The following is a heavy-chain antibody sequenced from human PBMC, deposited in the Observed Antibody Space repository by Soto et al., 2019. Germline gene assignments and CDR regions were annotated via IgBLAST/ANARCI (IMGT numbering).Heavy chain of an antibody. CDR2: IYYSRSN. Sequence: SETLSLTCTVSGGPVSSGSYYWSWIRQPPGKGLEWIGYIYYSRSNNYNPSLNSRVTISVDTSKNQYSLKLSTVTAADTAVYYCARALYGSGTQIEYWGQGTLVTVSS. CDR1: GGPVSSGSYY. CDR3: ARALYGSGTQIEY. J-gene: IGHJ4*02. D-gene: IGHD3-10*01. V-gene: IGHV4-61*01.